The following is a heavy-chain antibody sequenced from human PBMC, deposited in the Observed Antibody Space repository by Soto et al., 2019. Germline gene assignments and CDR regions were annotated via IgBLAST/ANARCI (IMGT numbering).Heavy chain of an antibody. V-gene: IGHV3-30-3*01. CDR2: VSYDGSKQ. CDR3: ARDRVYYYDNSGYYNFDY. CDR1: GFTFSSYA. Sequence: QVHLVESGGGVVQPGRSLRVSCAASGFTFSSYAMHWVRQAPGKGLEWVAVVSYDGSKQFYADSVEGRFTISRDSSKSTLYLHMDNLRDEDTAVYYCARDRVYYYDNSGYYNFDYWGQGTLVTVSS. D-gene: IGHD3-22*01. J-gene: IGHJ4*02.